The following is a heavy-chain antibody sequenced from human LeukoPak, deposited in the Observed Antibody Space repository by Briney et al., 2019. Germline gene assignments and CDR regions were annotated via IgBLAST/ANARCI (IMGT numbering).Heavy chain of an antibody. V-gene: IGHV3-23*01. CDR2: INGDDST. Sequence: GGSLRLSCAASGFTFTSYAMSWVRQAPGKGLEWVSAINGDDSTYYADSVKGRFTLSRDSSKNTLYLQMNSLRADDTAVYFCAKEKWDGWGKGTTVTVSS. J-gene: IGHJ6*04. CDR1: GFTFTSYA. CDR3: AKEKWDG.